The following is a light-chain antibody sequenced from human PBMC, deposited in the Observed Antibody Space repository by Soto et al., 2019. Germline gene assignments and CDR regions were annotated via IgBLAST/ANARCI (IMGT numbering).Light chain of an antibody. CDR3: QQYGSSPPWT. CDR2: GAS. J-gene: IGKJ1*01. Sequence: EIVMTQSPATLSLSPGERATLSCRASQSVSSYLAWYQQKPGQAPRLLIYGASSRATGIPDRFSGSGSGTDFTLTISRLEPEDFAVYYCQQYGSSPPWTFGQGTKMDIK. CDR1: QSVSSY. V-gene: IGKV3-20*01.